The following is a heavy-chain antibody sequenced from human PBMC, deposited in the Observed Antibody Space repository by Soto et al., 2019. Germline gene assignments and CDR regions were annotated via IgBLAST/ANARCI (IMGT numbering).Heavy chain of an antibody. CDR1: GFSLSTSGMC. V-gene: IGHV2-70*11. CDR2: IDWDDDK. CDR3: ARIGTGPRSYFAF. Sequence: SGPTLVNPTQTLTLTCTFSGFSLSTSGMCVSWIRQPPGKALEWLARIDWDDDKYYSTSLKTRLAISKDTSKNQVVLTMTNMDPVDTATYYCARIGTGPRSYFAFWAQRALVTVSS. D-gene: IGHD1-1*01. J-gene: IGHJ4*02.